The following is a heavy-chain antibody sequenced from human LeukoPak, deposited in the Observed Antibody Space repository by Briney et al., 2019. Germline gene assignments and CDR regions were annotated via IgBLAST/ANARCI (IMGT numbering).Heavy chain of an antibody. J-gene: IGHJ1*01. CDR1: GFTFSTYG. CDR3: AKDDAWGRYKD. V-gene: IGHV3-23*01. CDR2: ISPGGEIT. Sequence: PGGSLRLSCAASGFTFSTYGMNWVRQAPGKGLEWVSGISPGGEITYYTDSVKGRFTISRDNSKHTVSLQMNSLRGEDTAVYYCAKDDAWGRYKDWGQGTLVTVSS. D-gene: IGHD3-16*01.